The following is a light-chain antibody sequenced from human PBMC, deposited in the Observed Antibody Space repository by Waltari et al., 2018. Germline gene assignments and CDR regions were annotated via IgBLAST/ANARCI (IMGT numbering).Light chain of an antibody. CDR3: QQYYNSPPT. Sequence: DIVMTQSPDSLAVSLGERATINCKSSQSVLHMSNNNNYLAWYQQKPGQPPKLLIYWASTRESGVPDRFSGSGSGTNFTLTISSLQPEDVADYYCQQYYNSPPTFGGGTRVGIK. V-gene: IGKV4-1*01. CDR2: WAS. CDR1: QSVLHMSNNNNY. J-gene: IGKJ4*01.